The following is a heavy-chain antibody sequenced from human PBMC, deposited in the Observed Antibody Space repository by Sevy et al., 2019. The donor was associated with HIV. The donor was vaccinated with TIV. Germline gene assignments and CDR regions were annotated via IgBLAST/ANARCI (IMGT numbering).Heavy chain of an antibody. V-gene: IGHV3-23*01. CDR2: ISGSGGST. CDR3: AKDGEGIAAALGPQLSDY. CDR1: GFTFSSYA. J-gene: IGHJ4*02. Sequence: GGSLRLSCAASGFTFSSYAMSWVRQAPGKGLEWVSAISGSGGSTYYADSVKGRFTISRDNSKNTLYLKMNSLRAEDTAVYYCAKDGEGIAAALGPQLSDYWGQGTLVTVSS. D-gene: IGHD6-13*01.